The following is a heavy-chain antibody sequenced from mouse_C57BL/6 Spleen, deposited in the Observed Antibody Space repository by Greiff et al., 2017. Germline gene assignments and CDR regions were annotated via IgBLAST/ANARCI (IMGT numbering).Heavy chain of an antibody. CDR2: IYPGDGDT. CDR3: ARSDGYYEYFDY. V-gene: IGHV1-80*01. D-gene: IGHD2-3*01. Sequence: VQLKESGAELVKPGASVKISCKASGYAFSSYWMNWVKQRPGKGLEWIGQIYPGDGDTNYNGKFKGKATLTADKSSSTAYMQLSSLTSEDSAVYFCARSDGYYEYFDYWGQGTTLTVSS. CDR1: GYAFSSYW. J-gene: IGHJ2*01.